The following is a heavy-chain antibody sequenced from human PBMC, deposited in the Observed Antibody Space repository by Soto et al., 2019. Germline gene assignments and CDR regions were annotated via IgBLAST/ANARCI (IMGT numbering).Heavy chain of an antibody. V-gene: IGHV3-11*01. CDR2: IGRGGSPI. CDR3: AKVVRVVGATSDY. CDR1: GFTFSDYY. D-gene: IGHD1-26*01. Sequence: PGGSLRLSCAASGFTFSDYYMSWFRQAPGKGLEWVSYIGRGGSPIYYAASVKGRFTISRDDAKNSRYLQMNSLKAGDTAVYYCAKVVRVVGATSDYWGQGTLVTVSS. J-gene: IGHJ4*02.